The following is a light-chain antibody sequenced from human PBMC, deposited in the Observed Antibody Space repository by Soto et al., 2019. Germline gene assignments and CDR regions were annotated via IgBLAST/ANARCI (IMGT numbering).Light chain of an antibody. Sequence: EIVLTQSPATLSLSPGERATLSCRASQSLSGQLAWYQQKPGQAPRLLIYDASNRATGIPARFSGSGSATDFTPTISSLEPEDFEVYFCQQSCDWLHTLAGGTNVDIK. CDR2: DAS. V-gene: IGKV3-11*01. CDR3: QQSCDWLHT. J-gene: IGKJ2*01. CDR1: QSLSGQ.